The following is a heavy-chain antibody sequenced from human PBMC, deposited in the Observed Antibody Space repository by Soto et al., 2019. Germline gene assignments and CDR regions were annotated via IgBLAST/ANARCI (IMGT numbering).Heavy chain of an antibody. D-gene: IGHD2-15*01. CDR2: IGGSGGTT. J-gene: IGHJ4*02. CDR3: AKLVTYSSQY. V-gene: IGHV3-23*01. Sequence: GGSLRLSCAASGFTFSSYGMIWARQAPGKGLEWVSAIGGSGGTTYYADSVKGRFTISRDNSKNTLYLQMNSLRADDTALYYCAKLVTYSSQYWGQGTLVTVSS. CDR1: GFTFSSYG.